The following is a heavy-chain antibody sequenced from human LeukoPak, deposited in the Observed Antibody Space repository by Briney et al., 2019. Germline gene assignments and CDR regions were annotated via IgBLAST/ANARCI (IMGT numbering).Heavy chain of an antibody. D-gene: IGHD3-22*01. Sequence: SVKVSCKASGGTFSSYAISWVRQAPGQGLDWMGRIIPIFGTANYAQKFQGRVTITTDEATSTAYMELSSLRSEDTAVYYCARDPANYYDSSGYYYDYFQHWGQGTLVTVSS. CDR1: GGTFSSYA. V-gene: IGHV1-69*05. CDR2: IIPIFGTA. CDR3: ARDPANYYDSSGYYYDYFQH. J-gene: IGHJ1*01.